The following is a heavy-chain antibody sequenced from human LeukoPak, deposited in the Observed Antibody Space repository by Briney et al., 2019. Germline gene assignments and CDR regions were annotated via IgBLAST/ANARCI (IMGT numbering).Heavy chain of an antibody. J-gene: IGHJ4*02. Sequence: PGGSLTLSCAASGFTFSSYAMHWVRQAPGNGLEWVAVISYDGSNKYYADSVKGQFTISRDNSKNTLYLQMNSLRAEDTAVYYCARDLRAFDYWGQGTLVTVSS. CDR3: ARDLRAFDY. CDR2: ISYDGSNK. V-gene: IGHV3-30*04. CDR1: GFTFSSYA.